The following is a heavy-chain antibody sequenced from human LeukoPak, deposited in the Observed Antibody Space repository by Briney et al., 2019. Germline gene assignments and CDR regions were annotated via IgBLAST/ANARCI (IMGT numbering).Heavy chain of an antibody. CDR1: GFTFSSYA. J-gene: IGHJ4*02. D-gene: IGHD3-22*01. CDR3: ARDYHSYDSSGYYFWPYFDY. Sequence: GGSLRLSCAASGFTFSSYAMHWVRQAPGKGLEWVAVISYDGSNKYYADSVKGRFTISRDNSKNTLYLQMNSLRAEDTAVYYCARDYHSYDSSGYYFWPYFDYWGQGTLVTVSS. CDR2: ISYDGSNK. V-gene: IGHV3-30-3*01.